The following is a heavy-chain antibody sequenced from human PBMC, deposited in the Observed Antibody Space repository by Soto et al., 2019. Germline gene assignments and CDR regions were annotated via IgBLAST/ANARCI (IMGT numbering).Heavy chain of an antibody. V-gene: IGHV4-30-2*01. Sequence: QLQLQESGSGLVKPSQTLSLTCAVSGGSISSGGYSWSWIRQPPGKGLEWIGYIYHSGSTYYNPSLQSRVTISVDRAKNQFSLKLSSVTAADTAVYYCARVKTYYYGSGRPHNWFDPWGQGTLVTVSS. CDR2: IYHSGST. CDR3: ARVKTYYYGSGRPHNWFDP. J-gene: IGHJ5*02. CDR1: GGSISSGGYS. D-gene: IGHD3-10*01.